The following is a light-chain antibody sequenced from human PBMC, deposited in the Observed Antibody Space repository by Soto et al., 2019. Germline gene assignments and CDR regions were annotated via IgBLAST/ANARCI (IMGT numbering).Light chain of an antibody. CDR2: AAS. CDR1: ESIARH. V-gene: IGKV1-39*01. J-gene: IGKJ5*01. Sequence: DIQMTQSPSSLSASVGDRVTITCRASESIARHLNWYQQKPGKARKLLIYAASSLQNGVPARFRGGGSGTDFTLTINNLQPEDFAAYYCQQTYSTLSITFGQGTRLQIK. CDR3: QQTYSTLSIT.